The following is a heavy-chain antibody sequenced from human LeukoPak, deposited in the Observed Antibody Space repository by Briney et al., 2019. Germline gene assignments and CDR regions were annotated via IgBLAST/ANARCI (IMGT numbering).Heavy chain of an antibody. J-gene: IGHJ5*02. CDR1: GGSISTYY. CDR2: IYYSGST. CDR3: AREGYYDILTGYYHNWFDP. D-gene: IGHD3-9*01. Sequence: SETLSLTCTVSGGSISTYYWNWIRQPPGKGLEWIGYIYYSGSTNYNPSLESRVTMSVDTSKNQFSLKLASVTAADTAVYYCAREGYYDILTGYYHNWFDPWGQGTLVTVSS. V-gene: IGHV4-59*01.